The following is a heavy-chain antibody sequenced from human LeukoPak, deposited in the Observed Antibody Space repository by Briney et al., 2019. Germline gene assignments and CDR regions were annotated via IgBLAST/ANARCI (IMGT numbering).Heavy chain of an antibody. CDR3: ARLRVASHSFDS. Sequence: GGSLRLSCAASGFTFSSYNFNWVRRAPGKGLQWVSSISVGGNYIYYADSVKGRFTISRDNTKNIMFLQMNSLRSDDTALYYCARLRVASHSFDSWGQGTLVSVSS. V-gene: IGHV3-21*06. CDR1: GFTFSSYN. CDR2: ISVGGNYI. J-gene: IGHJ4*02.